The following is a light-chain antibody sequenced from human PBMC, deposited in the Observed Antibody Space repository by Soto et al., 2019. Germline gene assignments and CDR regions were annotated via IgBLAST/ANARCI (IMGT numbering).Light chain of an antibody. V-gene: IGKV1-9*01. Sequence: DIQLTQSPSFLSASVGDRVTITCRASQGISSHLAWYQQKPGKAPKLLIYTISTAFTLQSGVPSRFSGRGSGTEFNLTISSLQPEDFATYYCQQAGGFGQGTKVEV. CDR2: TISTAF. CDR1: QGISSH. J-gene: IGKJ1*01. CDR3: QQAGG.